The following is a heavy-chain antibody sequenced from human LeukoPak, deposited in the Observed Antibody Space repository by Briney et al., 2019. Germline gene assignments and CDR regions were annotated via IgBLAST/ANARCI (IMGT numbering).Heavy chain of an antibody. D-gene: IGHD4-17*01. CDR1: GYTFTGYY. CDR2: IDPNTGVT. V-gene: IGHV1-2*02. CDR3: ARDRTTVTTGYYGMDV. J-gene: IGHJ6*02. Sequence: ASVKVSCKASGYTFTGYYMHWVRQAPGQGLEWMGWIDPNTGVTNYAQKFQGRVTLTRDTSIITAYMQLTRLRSDDTAMYYCARDRTTVTTGYYGMDVWGPGTTLTVSS.